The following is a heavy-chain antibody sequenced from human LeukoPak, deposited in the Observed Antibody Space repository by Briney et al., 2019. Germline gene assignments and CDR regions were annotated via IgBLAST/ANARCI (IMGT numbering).Heavy chain of an antibody. CDR2: ISYDGDMK. V-gene: IGHV3-30*18. Sequence: GGSLRLSCVAYGFTFSGFGRRWVRQAPGKGLEWVGVISYDGDMKYYADSVKGRFTVSRDKSKNTLYLHMRGLRGEDTAVYYCAKTTSIANFYHYGMDVWGQGTTVTVSS. D-gene: IGHD2-2*01. CDR3: AKTTSIANFYHYGMDV. J-gene: IGHJ6*02. CDR1: GFTFSGFG.